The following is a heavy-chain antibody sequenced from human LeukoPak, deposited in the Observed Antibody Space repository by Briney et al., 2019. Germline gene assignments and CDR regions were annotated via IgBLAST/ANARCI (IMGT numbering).Heavy chain of an antibody. CDR1: GYSITSAYY. V-gene: IGHV4-38-2*01. CDR2: IYHSGST. CDR3: ASRNVPTNWFDP. Sequence: PSETLSLTCAVSGYSITSAYYWGWIRQPPGKGLEWMGSIYHSGSTYYNPSLKRRVTISVDTSKNQFFLKLSSVTAADTAVYYCASRNVPTNWFDPWGQGNLVTVSS. D-gene: IGHD5-12*01. J-gene: IGHJ5*02.